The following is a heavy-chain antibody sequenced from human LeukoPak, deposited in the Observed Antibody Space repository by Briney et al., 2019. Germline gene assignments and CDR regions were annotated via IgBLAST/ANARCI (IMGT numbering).Heavy chain of an antibody. CDR2: MFYRGST. CDR1: GVSISTSTNY. D-gene: IGHD1-26*01. CDR3: ARQGGWGGAASLIEF. V-gene: IGHV4-39*01. Sequence: PSQTLSLTCSVSGVSISTSTNYWAWIRQPPGKGLEWIGGMFYRGSTYYNPSLRSRVTISVDTSKNQFSLKLCSVTASDTAIFYCARQGGWGGAASLIEFWGQGTLVTVSS. J-gene: IGHJ4*02.